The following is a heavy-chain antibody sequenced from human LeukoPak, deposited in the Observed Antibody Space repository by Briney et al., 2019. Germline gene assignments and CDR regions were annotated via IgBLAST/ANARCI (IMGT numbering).Heavy chain of an antibody. CDR1: GFTFSNYG. CDR3: ARESDSSGYYDLDY. J-gene: IGHJ4*02. Sequence: PGGSLRLSCAASGFTFSNYGMHWVRQAPGKGLEWVAVIWYDGSNKYYADSVKGRFTISRDNSKNTLYLQVNSLRAEDTAVYYCARESDSSGYYDLDYWGQGTLVTVSS. D-gene: IGHD3-22*01. CDR2: IWYDGSNK. V-gene: IGHV3-33*01.